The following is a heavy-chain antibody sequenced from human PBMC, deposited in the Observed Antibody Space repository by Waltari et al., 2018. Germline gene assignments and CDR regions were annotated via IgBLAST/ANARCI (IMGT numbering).Heavy chain of an antibody. V-gene: IGHV1-2*06. Sequence: QGQLVQSGAEVKKTGASVTVSCKASGYTFTGYYLHWVRPAPGQGLEWMGRINPNTGDTNYAQKFQGRVTMTRDMSISTAYMELRRLRSDDTAIYYCATYYYDLGYWGQGTLVTVSS. J-gene: IGHJ4*02. CDR2: INPNTGDT. D-gene: IGHD3-22*01. CDR3: ATYYYDLGY. CDR1: GYTFTGYY.